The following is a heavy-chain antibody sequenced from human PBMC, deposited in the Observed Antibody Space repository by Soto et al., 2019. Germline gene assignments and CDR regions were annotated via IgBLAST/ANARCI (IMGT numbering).Heavy chain of an antibody. CDR2: IYPGDSHT. J-gene: IGHJ6*02. Sequence: GESMKSSNTASGYSITSYWSGWVRQMDGKGLEWMGIIYPGDSHTRYSPSFQGQVTTSAAKSISTAYLQWSSLKASDTAMYYCARRIGSSDHMDVWGQGTTVTVSS. CDR3: ARRIGSSDHMDV. D-gene: IGHD3-22*01. CDR1: GYSITSYW. V-gene: IGHV5-51*01.